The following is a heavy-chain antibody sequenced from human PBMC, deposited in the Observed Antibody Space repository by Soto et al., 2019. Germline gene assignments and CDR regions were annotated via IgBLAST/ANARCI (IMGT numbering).Heavy chain of an antibody. CDR2: INPNSGGT. J-gene: IGHJ6*02. V-gene: IGHV1-2*04. CDR1: GYTFTGYY. D-gene: IGHD2-2*01. Sequence: QVQLVQSGAEVKKPGASVKVSCKASGYTFTGYYMHWVRQAPGQGLEWMGWINPNSGGTNYAQKFQGWVTMTRDTSISTAYMELSRLRSDDTAVYYCARALPYCSSTSCIYYYYYGMDVWGQGTTVTVSS. CDR3: ARALPYCSSTSCIYYYYYGMDV.